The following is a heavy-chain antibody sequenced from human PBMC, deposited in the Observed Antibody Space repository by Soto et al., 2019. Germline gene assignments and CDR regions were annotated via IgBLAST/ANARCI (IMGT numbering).Heavy chain of an antibody. Sequence: GASVKVSCKVSGYTFTSYGISWVRQAPGQGLEWMGWISAYNGNTNYAQKLQGRVTMTTDTSTSTAYMELRSLRSDDTAVYYCGSDRPLSLTVLRRQSWDLWPQRTTVRVPS. CDR1: GYTFTSYG. CDR3: GSDRPLSLTVLRRQSWDL. V-gene: IGHV1-18*01. CDR2: ISAYNGNT. J-gene: IGHJ6*02. D-gene: IGHD3-9*01.